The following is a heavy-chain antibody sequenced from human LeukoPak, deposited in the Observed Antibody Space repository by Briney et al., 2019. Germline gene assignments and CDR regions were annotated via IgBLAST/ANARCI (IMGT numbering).Heavy chain of an antibody. J-gene: IGHJ4*02. D-gene: IGHD6-19*01. CDR2: INPSGGST. CDR3: ARGSSGWYSVDY. CDR1: GYTFTSYY. V-gene: IGHV1-46*01. Sequence: ASLKVSCTASGYTFTSYYMHWVRQAPRQGLEWMGIINPSGGSTSYAQKFQGRLTMTTDTSTSTVYMELSSLRSEDKAVYYCARGSSGWYSVDYWGQGTLATVSA.